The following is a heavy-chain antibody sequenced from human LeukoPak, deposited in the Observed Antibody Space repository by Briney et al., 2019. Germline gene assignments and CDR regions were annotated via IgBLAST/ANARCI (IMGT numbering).Heavy chain of an antibody. CDR3: AKEGGGYCSSPTCHFLDY. J-gene: IGHJ4*02. CDR1: GFTFSSYW. D-gene: IGHD2-2*01. V-gene: IGHV3-30*18. CDR2: ISYDGSNK. Sequence: GGSLRLSCAASGFTFSSYWMHWVRQAPGKGLLWVAVISYDGSNKYYADSVRGRFTISRDNSKNALSLQMNSLRAEDTAVYYCAKEGGGYCSSPTCHFLDYWGQGTPVTVSS.